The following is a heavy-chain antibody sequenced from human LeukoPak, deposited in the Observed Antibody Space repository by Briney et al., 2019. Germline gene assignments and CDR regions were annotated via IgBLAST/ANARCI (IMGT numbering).Heavy chain of an antibody. V-gene: IGHV4-59*01. Sequence: SETLSLTCTVSGGSISSYYWSWIRQPPGKGLEWIGYIYYSGSTNYNPSLKSRVTISVDTSKNQFSLKLSPVTAADTAVYYCARDRGRYGGNCFDYWGQGTLVTVSS. CDR2: IYYSGST. CDR1: GGSISSYY. J-gene: IGHJ4*02. D-gene: IGHD4-23*01. CDR3: ARDRGRYGGNCFDY.